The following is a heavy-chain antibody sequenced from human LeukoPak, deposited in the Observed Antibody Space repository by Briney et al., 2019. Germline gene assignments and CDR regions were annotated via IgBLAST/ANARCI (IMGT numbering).Heavy chain of an antibody. Sequence: GGSLRLSCTASGFTFSTFGMSWVRQAPGKGLEWVSYITTSSSTIYYADSVRGRFTISRDNAKNSLYLQMNSLRAEDTAVYYCAKARFGGNSPAIYTLDVWGQGTTVTVSS. CDR1: GFTFSTFG. D-gene: IGHD4-23*01. V-gene: IGHV3-48*01. J-gene: IGHJ6*02. CDR3: AKARFGGNSPAIYTLDV. CDR2: ITTSSSTI.